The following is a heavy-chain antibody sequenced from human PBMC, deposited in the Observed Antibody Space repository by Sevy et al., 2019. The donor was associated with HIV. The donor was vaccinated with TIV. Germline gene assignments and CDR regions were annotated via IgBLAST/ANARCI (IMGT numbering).Heavy chain of an antibody. D-gene: IGHD1-26*01. CDR3: ARGVGLDC. Sequence: GGSLRLSCAASGLTFSPYWMTWVRQAPGKGLEWVANIRPDGSDKYYVDSVKGRFNISRDNAKNSLYLQMNSLRADDTAMYYCARGVGLDCWGQGALVTVSS. V-gene: IGHV3-7*01. CDR1: GLTFSPYW. CDR2: IRPDGSDK. J-gene: IGHJ4*02.